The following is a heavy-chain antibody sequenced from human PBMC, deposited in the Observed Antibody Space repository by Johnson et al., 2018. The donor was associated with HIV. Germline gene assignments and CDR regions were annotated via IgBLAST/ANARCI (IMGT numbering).Heavy chain of an antibody. CDR1: RFTFSSYA. D-gene: IGHD1-26*01. J-gene: IGHJ3*02. CDR3: VKDDLAWELSHDDAFDI. V-gene: IGHV3-30*04. Sequence: QVQLVESGGGVVQPGRSLRLSCAASRFTFSSYAMHWVRQAPGKGLEWVAVISYDGSNKYYADSVKGRFTISRDNSKNTLYLQMNSLRAEDTAVYYCVKDDLAWELSHDDAFDIWGQGTMVTVSS. CDR2: ISYDGSNK.